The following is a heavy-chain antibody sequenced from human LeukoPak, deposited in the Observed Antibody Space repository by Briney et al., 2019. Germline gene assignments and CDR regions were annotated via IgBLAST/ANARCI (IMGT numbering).Heavy chain of an antibody. V-gene: IGHV4-31*03. CDR3: ARDNIGPATEGPRSDWFDP. CDR1: GGSISSGGYY. J-gene: IGHJ5*02. CDR2: IYYSGST. Sequence: ASETLSLTCTVSGGSISSGGYYWSWIRQHPGKGLEWIGYIYYSGSTYYNPSLKSRVTISVDTSKNQFSLKLSSVTAADTAVYYCARDNIGPATEGPRSDWFDPWGQGTLVTVSS. D-gene: IGHD2-2*01.